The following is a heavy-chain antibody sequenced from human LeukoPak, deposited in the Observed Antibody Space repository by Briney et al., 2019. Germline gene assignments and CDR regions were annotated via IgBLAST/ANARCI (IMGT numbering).Heavy chain of an antibody. CDR3: AKDMSPSLTTGWFDP. D-gene: IGHD1-14*01. V-gene: IGHV3-30*18. CDR2: ISYDGSNK. J-gene: IGHJ5*02. Sequence: PGGSLRLSCAASGFTFSSYGMHWVRQAPGKGLEWVAVISYDGSNKYYADSVKGRFTISRDNSKNTLYLQMNSLRAEDTAVYYCAKDMSPSLTTGWFDPWGQGTLVTVSS. CDR1: GFTFSSYG.